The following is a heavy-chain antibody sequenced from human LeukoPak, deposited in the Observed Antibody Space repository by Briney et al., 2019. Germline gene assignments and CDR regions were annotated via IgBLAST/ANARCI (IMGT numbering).Heavy chain of an antibody. J-gene: IGHJ3*02. CDR3: ARRSGCEVEGYAFDI. CDR2: IYPGDSDT. D-gene: IGHD5-12*01. V-gene: IGHV5-51*01. Sequence: GESLKISCKGSGYSFTSYWIGWVRQMPGKGLEWMGIIYPGDSDTRYSPSFQGQVTISADKSISTAYLQWSSLKASDTAMYYCARRSGCEVEGYAFDIWGQGTMVTVSS. CDR1: GYSFTSYW.